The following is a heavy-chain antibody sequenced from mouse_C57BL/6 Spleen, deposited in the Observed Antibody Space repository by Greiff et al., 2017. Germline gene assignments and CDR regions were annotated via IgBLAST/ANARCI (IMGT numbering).Heavy chain of an antibody. CDR2: INPNNGGT. V-gene: IGHV1-26*01. CDR3: ARRGGIYDGYYDYFDY. Sequence: VQLQQSGPELVKPGASVKISCKASGYTFTDYYMNWVKQSHGKSLEWIGDINPNNGGTSYNQKFKGKATLTVDKSSSTAYMELRSLTSEDSAVYYCARRGGIYDGYYDYFDYWGQGTTLTVSS. J-gene: IGHJ2*01. D-gene: IGHD2-3*01. CDR1: GYTFTDYY.